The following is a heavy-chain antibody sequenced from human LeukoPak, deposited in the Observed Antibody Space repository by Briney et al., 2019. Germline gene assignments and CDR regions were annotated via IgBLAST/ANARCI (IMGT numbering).Heavy chain of an antibody. Sequence: GGSLRLSCAASGFTFSNAWMSWVRQAPGKGLEWVGRIKSKTDGGTTDYAAPVKGRFTISRDDSKNTLYQQMNSLKTEDTAVYYCTTIAADYYDSSGSDAFDIWGQGTMATVSS. CDR2: IKSKTDGGTT. D-gene: IGHD3-22*01. J-gene: IGHJ3*02. CDR3: TTIAADYYDSSGSDAFDI. CDR1: GFTFSNAW. V-gene: IGHV3-15*01.